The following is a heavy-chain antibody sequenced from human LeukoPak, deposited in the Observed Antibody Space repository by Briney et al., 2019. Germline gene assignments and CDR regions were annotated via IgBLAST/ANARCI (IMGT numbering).Heavy chain of an antibody. V-gene: IGHV3-23*01. D-gene: IGHD3-22*01. Sequence: GGSLRLSCAASGFTFSSYAMTWVRQAPGKGLEWISAISGSAYSTSYADSVKGRSTISRDNSKNTLYLQMNSLRAEDTAIYYCARNTSGFKLGDAFDIWGQGTMVTVSS. CDR1: GFTFSSYA. CDR3: ARNTSGFKLGDAFDI. CDR2: ISGSAYST. J-gene: IGHJ3*02.